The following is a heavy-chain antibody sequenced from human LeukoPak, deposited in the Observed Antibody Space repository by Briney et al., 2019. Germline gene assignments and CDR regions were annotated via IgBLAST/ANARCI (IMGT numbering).Heavy chain of an antibody. CDR3: ATEIHRGSGIAAV. CDR1: GGTFSSYA. CDR2: IIPIFGTA. D-gene: IGHD6-13*01. Sequence: SVKVSCEASGGTFSSYAISWVRQAPGQGLEWMGGIIPIFGTANYAQKFQGRVTITADESTSTAYMELSSLRSEDTAVYYCATEIHRGSGIAAVWGRGTLVTVSS. V-gene: IGHV1-69*13. J-gene: IGHJ4*02.